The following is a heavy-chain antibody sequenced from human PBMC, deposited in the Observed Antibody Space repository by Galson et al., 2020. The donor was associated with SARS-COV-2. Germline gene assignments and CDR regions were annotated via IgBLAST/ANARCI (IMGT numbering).Heavy chain of an antibody. CDR3: ARDRSSWYVDY. Sequence: GESLKISCAASGFTFSSYGMHWVRQAPGKGLEWVAVLSYDGSNKYYADSVKGRFTISRDNSKNTLYLQMNSLRAEDTAVYYCARDRSSWYVDYWGQGTLVTVSS. V-gene: IGHV3-30*03. D-gene: IGHD6-13*01. CDR1: GFTFSSYG. CDR2: LSYDGSNK. J-gene: IGHJ4*02.